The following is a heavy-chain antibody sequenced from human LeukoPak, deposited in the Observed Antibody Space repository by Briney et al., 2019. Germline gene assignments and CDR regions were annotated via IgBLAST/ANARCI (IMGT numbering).Heavy chain of an antibody. J-gene: IGHJ1*01. CDR3: AKDSSGWYSGQYFQH. V-gene: IGHV3-9*01. Sequence: GGSMRLLSSASGFTFDDYAMHWGRQAPGKGLEWVSGNIWYSGSIGYADPVKGRFTISRDNAKNSLYLHMNSLGAEDTALYYCAKDSSGWYSGQYFQHWGQGTLVTVSS. D-gene: IGHD6-19*01. CDR1: GFTFDDYA. CDR2: NIWYSGSI.